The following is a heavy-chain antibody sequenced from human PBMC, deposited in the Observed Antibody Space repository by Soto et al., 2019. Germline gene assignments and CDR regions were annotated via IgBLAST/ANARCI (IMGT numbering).Heavy chain of an antibody. CDR2: VYYTGTT. Sequence: SETLSRTCAVSNFSVLTSIYYWAWIRQPPGKGLEWVGTVYYTGTTYYNPSLQSRVTISIDTSKNQFSLNLNSVTAADTAVYYCARNWNLALVPAAYFDSWGQGTLVTVSS. CDR1: NFSVLTSIYY. J-gene: IGHJ4*02. V-gene: IGHV4-39*01. D-gene: IGHD2-2*01. CDR3: ARNWNLALVPAAYFDS.